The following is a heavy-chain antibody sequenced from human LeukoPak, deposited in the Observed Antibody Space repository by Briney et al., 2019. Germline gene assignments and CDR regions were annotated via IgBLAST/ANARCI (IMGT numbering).Heavy chain of an antibody. J-gene: IGHJ4*02. D-gene: IGHD6-6*01. Sequence: ASVKVSCKASGYTFTSYDINWVRQATGQGLEWMGWMNPNSGNTGYAQKFQGRVTITADESTSTAYMELSSLRSEDTAVYYCARGSSSSAVDYWGQGTLVTVSS. CDR3: ARGSSSSAVDY. CDR1: GYTFTSYD. V-gene: IGHV1-8*01. CDR2: MNPNSGNT.